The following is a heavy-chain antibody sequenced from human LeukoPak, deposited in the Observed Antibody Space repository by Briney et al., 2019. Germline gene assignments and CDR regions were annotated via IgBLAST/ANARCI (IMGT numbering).Heavy chain of an antibody. V-gene: IGHV3-49*04. CDR1: GFTFGDYT. D-gene: IGHD4-11*01. CDR3: TRLSAYSNSFDF. J-gene: IGHJ4*02. CDR2: MRSKAYGGTT. Sequence: GRSLGLSCTASGFTFGDYTMGWVRQAPGKGLEWVSFMRSKAYGGTTEYAASVKGRFSISRDDSESIAYLEMNTLKTEDTAVYYCTRLSAYSNSFDFWGQGTLVTVSS.